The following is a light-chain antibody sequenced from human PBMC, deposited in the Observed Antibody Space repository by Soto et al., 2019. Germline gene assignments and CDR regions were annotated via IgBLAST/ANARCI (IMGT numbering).Light chain of an antibody. CDR3: SSFAASNTWV. V-gene: IGLV2-8*01. CDR1: SSDVGASNY. J-gene: IGLJ3*02. Sequence: QSALTQPPSASGSPGQSVTISCTGTSSDVGASNYVSWYQQHAGKAPKLVIYEVTKRPSGVPDRFSGSKSANTAPLPVSGLQAEDDADYYCSSFAASNTWVFGGGTKLTVL. CDR2: EVT.